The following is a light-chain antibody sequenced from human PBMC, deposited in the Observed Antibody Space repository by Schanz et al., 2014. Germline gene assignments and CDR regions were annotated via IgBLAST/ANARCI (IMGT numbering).Light chain of an antibody. J-gene: IGLJ2*01. CDR2: DVS. V-gene: IGLV2-8*01. Sequence: QSALTQPPSASGSPGQSVTISCTGTSSDVGGYNYVSWYQQHPGKAPKLMIYDVSKRPSGVSDRFSGSRSGNTASLTISGLQAEDEADYYCSSYAGSNNLVFGGGTKLTVL. CDR1: SSDVGGYNY. CDR3: SSYAGSNNLV.